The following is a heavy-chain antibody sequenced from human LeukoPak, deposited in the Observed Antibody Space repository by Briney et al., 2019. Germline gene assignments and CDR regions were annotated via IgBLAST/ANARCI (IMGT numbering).Heavy chain of an antibody. CDR1: GGSISSSGYY. Sequence: SETLSLTCTVSGGSISSSGYYWSWIRQPPGKGLEWIGYIYYSGSTNYNPSLKSRLTISVDTSKNQFSLKLSSVTAADTAVYYCASIAVAGTMQADYWGQGTLVTVSS. CDR3: ASIAVAGTMQADY. J-gene: IGHJ4*02. V-gene: IGHV4-61*08. D-gene: IGHD6-19*01. CDR2: IYYSGST.